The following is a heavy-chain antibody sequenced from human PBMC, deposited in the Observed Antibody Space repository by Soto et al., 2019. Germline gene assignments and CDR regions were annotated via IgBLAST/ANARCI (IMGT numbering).Heavy chain of an antibody. V-gene: IGHV3-74*01. CDR2: ISVDGTGT. CDR3: ACSYGMDV. D-gene: IGHD3-10*02. Sequence: EMQLVESGGALVQPGGSLRLSCAASGFTFSDYWMHWVGHAPGKGLVWVSRISVDGTGTTYADSVKGRFTISRDNAKNTLYLQMNSLRDEDTAVYYCACSYGMDVWGQGTTVTVSS. J-gene: IGHJ6*02. CDR1: GFTFSDYW.